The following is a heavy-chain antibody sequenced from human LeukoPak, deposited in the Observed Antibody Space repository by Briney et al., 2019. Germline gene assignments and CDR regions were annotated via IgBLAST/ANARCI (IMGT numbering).Heavy chain of an antibody. CDR2: ISSNGGST. V-gene: IGHV3-64D*06. D-gene: IGHD3-10*01. Sequence: GSLRLSCSASGFTFSSYAMHWVRQAPGKGLEYVSAISSNGGSTYYADSVKGRFTISRDNSKNTLYLQMSSLRAEDTAVYYCVKDGITMVRGRGIDIWGQGTMVTVSS. J-gene: IGHJ3*02. CDR3: VKDGITMVRGRGIDI. CDR1: GFTFSSYA.